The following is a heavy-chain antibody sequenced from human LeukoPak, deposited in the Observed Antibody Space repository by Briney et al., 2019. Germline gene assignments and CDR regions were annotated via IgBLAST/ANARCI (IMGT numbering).Heavy chain of an antibody. CDR1: GFTFSSYS. V-gene: IGHV3-21*01. Sequence: GGSLRLSCAASGFTFSSYSMNWVRQAPGKGLEWVSSISNDGKYIYYADSVKGRFTISRDNAKSSLYLQMNSLRAEDTAVYYCARDGYYSYYYGSSGYYPVHWGQGTLVTVSS. D-gene: IGHD3-22*01. J-gene: IGHJ4*02. CDR3: ARDGYYSYYYGSSGYYPVH. CDR2: ISNDGKYI.